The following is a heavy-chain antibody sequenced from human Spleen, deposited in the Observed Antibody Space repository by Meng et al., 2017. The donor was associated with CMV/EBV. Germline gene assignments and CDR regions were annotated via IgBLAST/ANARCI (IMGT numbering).Heavy chain of an antibody. CDR2: IHYSGST. J-gene: IGHJ6*02. CDR1: GGSISSSSYY. Sequence: SETLSLTCTVSGGSISSSSYYWGWIRQPPGKGLEWIGSIHYSGSTYYNPSLKSRVTISVDTSKNQLSLKLSSVTAADTAVYYCARDKRFLEWLQDYYYGMDVWGQGTTVTVSS. CDR3: ARDKRFLEWLQDYYYGMDV. D-gene: IGHD3-3*01. V-gene: IGHV4-39*07.